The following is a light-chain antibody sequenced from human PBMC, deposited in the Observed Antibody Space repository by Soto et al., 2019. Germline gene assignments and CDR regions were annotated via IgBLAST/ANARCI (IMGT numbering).Light chain of an antibody. CDR1: QSISSW. CDR3: QQYNSYSGYT. V-gene: IGKV1-5*01. Sequence: SQMTQSPSTLSVSLGNRVTVSVRASQSISSWLAWYQQKPGKAPKILIYDASTLESGVPSRFSGSGSGTEFTLTISNLQPDDFATYYCQQYNSYSGYTFGQGTRLEIK. CDR2: DAS. J-gene: IGKJ5*01.